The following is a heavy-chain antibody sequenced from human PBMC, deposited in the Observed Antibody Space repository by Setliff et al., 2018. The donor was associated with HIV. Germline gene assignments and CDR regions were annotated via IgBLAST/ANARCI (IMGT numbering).Heavy chain of an antibody. Sequence: GASVKVSCKASGYTFTSYAMNRVRQAPGQGLEWMGWINTNTGNPTYAQGFTGRFVFSLDTSVSTAYLQISSLKAEDTAVYYCARALVYGDYPPGELYYYYGMDVWGQGTTVTVSS. J-gene: IGHJ6*02. CDR1: GYTFTSYA. D-gene: IGHD4-17*01. V-gene: IGHV7-4-1*02. CDR2: INTNTGNP. CDR3: ARALVYGDYPPGELYYYYGMDV.